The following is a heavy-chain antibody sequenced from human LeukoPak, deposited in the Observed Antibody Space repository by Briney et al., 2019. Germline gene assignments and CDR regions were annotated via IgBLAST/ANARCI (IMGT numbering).Heavy chain of an antibody. CDR3: AKGQGELSPYYFDY. V-gene: IGHV3-9*03. D-gene: IGHD1-7*01. CDR2: ISWNSGNI. J-gene: IGHJ4*02. Sequence: GGSLRLSCAASGFTFSSYAMSWVRQAPGKGLEWVSAISWNSGNIHYADSVKGRFTISRDNAKNSLYLQMNSLRAEGMALYYCAKGQGELSPYYFDYWGQGTLVTVSS. CDR1: GFTFSSYA.